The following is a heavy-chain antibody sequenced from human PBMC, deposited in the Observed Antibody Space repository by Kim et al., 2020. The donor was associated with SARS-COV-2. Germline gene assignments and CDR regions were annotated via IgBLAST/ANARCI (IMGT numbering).Heavy chain of an antibody. CDR2: INHSGST. V-gene: IGHV4-34*01. D-gene: IGHD1-26*01. J-gene: IGHJ4*02. Sequence: SETLSLTCAVYGGSFSGYYWSWIRQPPGKGLEWIGEINHSGSTNYNPSLKSRVTISVDTSKNQFSLKLSSVTAADTAVYYCARSRIVGATHFDYWGQGTLVTVSS. CDR1: GGSFSGYY. CDR3: ARSRIVGATHFDY.